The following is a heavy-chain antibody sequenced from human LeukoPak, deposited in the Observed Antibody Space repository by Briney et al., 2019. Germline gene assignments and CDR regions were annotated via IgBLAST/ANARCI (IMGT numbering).Heavy chain of an antibody. CDR1: GFTFSSYD. CDR3: AKDHLIVATTDLDY. Sequence: PGGSLRLSCAASGFTFSSYDMHWVRQATGKGLEWVSSIAIAGDKYYSGSVKGRFTISRDNSKNTLYLQMNSLRAEDTAVYYCAKDHLIVATTDLDYWGQGTLVTVSS. V-gene: IGHV3-13*04. CDR2: IAIAGDK. J-gene: IGHJ4*02. D-gene: IGHD5-12*01.